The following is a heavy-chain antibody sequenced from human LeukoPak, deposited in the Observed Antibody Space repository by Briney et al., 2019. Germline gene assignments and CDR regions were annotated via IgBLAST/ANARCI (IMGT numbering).Heavy chain of an antibody. CDR3: ARELATIFGVVTAPIYYYYGMDV. CDR2: INPNSDNT. CDR1: GYTVTSYD. D-gene: IGHD3-3*01. J-gene: IGHJ6*02. Sequence: ASVKVSCKASGYTVTSYDINWVRQATGQGLEWMGWINPNSDNTGYAQKFQGRVTMTRNTSISTAYMELSSLRSEDTAVYYCARELATIFGVVTAPIYYYYGMDVWGQGTTVTVSS. V-gene: IGHV1-8*01.